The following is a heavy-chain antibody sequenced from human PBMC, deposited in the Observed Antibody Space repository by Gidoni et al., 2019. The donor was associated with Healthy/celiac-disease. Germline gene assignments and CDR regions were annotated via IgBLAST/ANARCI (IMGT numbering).Heavy chain of an antibody. CDR3: AKVKRWGNWNYVSGRAPLDY. J-gene: IGHJ4*02. V-gene: IGHV3-30*18. CDR2: ISYEGSNK. D-gene: IGHD1-7*01. CDR1: GFTFSSYG. Sequence: QVQLVESGGGVVQPGRSLRLSCAASGFTFSSYGMHWFRQAPGKGLEWVAVISYEGSNKYYADSVKGRFTISRDNSKNTLYLQMNSLRAEDTAVYYCAKVKRWGNWNYVSGRAPLDYWGQGTLVTVSS.